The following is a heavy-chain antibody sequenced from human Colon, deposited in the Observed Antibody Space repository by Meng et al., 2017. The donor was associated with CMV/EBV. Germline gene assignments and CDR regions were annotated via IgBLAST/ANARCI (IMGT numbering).Heavy chain of an antibody. Sequence: GESLKISCAASGFSFRNYGMSWVRQAPGKGLEWVSAISGSGGSTYYADSVKGRFTISRDNSKNTVYLQMNNLRAEDTAVYYCAKDQWDCSNGRCPMYCYFMDVWGQGTTVTVSS. V-gene: IGHV3-23*01. CDR1: GFSFRNYG. CDR3: AKDQWDCSNGRCPMYCYFMDV. D-gene: IGHD2-8*01. J-gene: IGHJ6*02. CDR2: ISGSGGST.